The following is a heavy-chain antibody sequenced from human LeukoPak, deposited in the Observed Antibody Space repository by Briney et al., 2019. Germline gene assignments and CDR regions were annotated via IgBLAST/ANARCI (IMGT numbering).Heavy chain of an antibody. J-gene: IGHJ4*02. Sequence: EASVKVSCKASGYTFTVYYMHWVRQAPGHGLEWMGWINPNSGGTNYAQKFQGRVTMTSDTSISTAYMELSRLRSDDTAVYYCARGDTIFDAGSLDYWGQGTLVTVSS. CDR1: GYTFTVYY. CDR3: ARGDTIFDAGSLDY. CDR2: INPNSGGT. D-gene: IGHD3-3*01. V-gene: IGHV1-2*02.